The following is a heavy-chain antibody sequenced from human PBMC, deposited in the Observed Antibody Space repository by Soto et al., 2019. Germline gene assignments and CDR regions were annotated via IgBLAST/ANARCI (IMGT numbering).Heavy chain of an antibody. CDR1: GFTFSDHY. V-gene: IGHV3-72*01. J-gene: IGHJ6*03. CDR2: TRNKANSYTT. CDR3: ARAPYDFWSGYYYMDV. Sequence: EVQLVESGGGLVQPGGSLRLSCAASGFTFSDHYMDWVRQAPGKGLEWVGRTRNKANSYTTEYAASVKGRFTISRDDSKNSLYLQMNSLKTEDTAVYYCARAPYDFWSGYYYMDVWGKGTTVTVSS. D-gene: IGHD3-3*01.